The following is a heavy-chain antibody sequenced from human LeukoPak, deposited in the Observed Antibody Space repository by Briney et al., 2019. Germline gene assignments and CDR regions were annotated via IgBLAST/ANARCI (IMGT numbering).Heavy chain of an antibody. CDR1: GFTFSDIY. V-gene: IGHV3-11*04. Sequence: GGSLRLSCAASGFTFSDIYMSWIRQAPGKGLEWVSYMTNTSDTIDYADSVKGRFTISRDNAKSSLYLQMNNLRAEDTAVYYCARNLGYCSGGRCYYFDPWGQGTPVIVSP. D-gene: IGHD2-15*01. CDR3: ARNLGYCSGGRCYYFDP. CDR2: MTNTSDTI. J-gene: IGHJ5*02.